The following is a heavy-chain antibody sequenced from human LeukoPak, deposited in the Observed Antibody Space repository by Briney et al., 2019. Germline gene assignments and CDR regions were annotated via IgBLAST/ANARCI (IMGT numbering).Heavy chain of an antibody. CDR3: ARDPGGATYFDY. J-gene: IGHJ4*02. CDR1: GYSISSGYY. D-gene: IGHD1-26*01. Sequence: PSETLSLTCTVSGYSISSGYYWGWIRQPPGKGLEWIGSIYHSGSTYYNPSLKSRVTISVDTSKNQFSLKLSSVTAADTAVYYCARDPGGATYFDYWGQGTLVTVSS. V-gene: IGHV4-38-2*02. CDR2: IYHSGST.